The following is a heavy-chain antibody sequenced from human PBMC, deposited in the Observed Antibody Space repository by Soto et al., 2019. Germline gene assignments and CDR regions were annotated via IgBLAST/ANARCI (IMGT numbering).Heavy chain of an antibody. CDR1: GFIVSSYA. CDR3: AKDTSTVTTWGYYYYGMDV. Sequence: GSLRLSCAASGFIVSSYAMNWVRQAPGNGLEWVSAIGGDGDSTYYADSVKGRFTISRDNSKNTLYLQMDSLRAEDTAVYYCAKDTSTVTTWGYYYYGMDVWGQGTTVTVSS. V-gene: IGHV3-23*01. J-gene: IGHJ6*02. CDR2: IGGDGDST. D-gene: IGHD4-4*01.